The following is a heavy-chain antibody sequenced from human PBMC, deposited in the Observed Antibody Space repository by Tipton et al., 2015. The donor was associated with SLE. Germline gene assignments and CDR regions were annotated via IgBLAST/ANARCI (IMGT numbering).Heavy chain of an antibody. CDR1: GYTFTSYT. D-gene: IGHD2-21*01. CDR2: INTHTGDP. V-gene: IGHV7-4-1*02. J-gene: IGHJ4*02. CDR3: AREPGELDY. Sequence: QLVQSRSELRKPGASVTVSCEASGYTFTSYTMTWVRQAPGQGLEWMGYINTHTGDPTYAQAFTGRFVFSLDTLGRTAYLQINSLKAEDTAVYYCAREPGELDYWGQGTLVTVSS.